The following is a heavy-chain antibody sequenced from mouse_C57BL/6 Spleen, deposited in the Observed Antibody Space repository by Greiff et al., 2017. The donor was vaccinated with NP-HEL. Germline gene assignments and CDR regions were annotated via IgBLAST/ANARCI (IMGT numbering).Heavy chain of an antibody. CDR2: IYWDDDK. Sequence: QVTLKVCGPGILQSSQTLSLTCSFSGFSLSTSGMGVSWIRQPSGKGLEWLAHIYWDDDKRYTPSLKSRLTISKDTSRNQVFLKITSVDTADTATYYGARKEGYSNLYAMDYWGQGTSVTVSS. CDR3: ARKEGYSNLYAMDY. D-gene: IGHD2-5*01. V-gene: IGHV8-12*01. CDR1: GFSLSTSGMG. J-gene: IGHJ4*01.